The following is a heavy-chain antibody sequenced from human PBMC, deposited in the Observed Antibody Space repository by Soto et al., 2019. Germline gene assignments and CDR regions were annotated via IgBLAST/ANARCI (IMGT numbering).Heavy chain of an antibody. CDR1: GASISNGYYS. J-gene: IGHJ4*02. CDR3: ARGPSGDKVDY. Sequence: QVQLQEPGPRLVEPSHTLSLTCTVSGASISNGYYSWSCIRQSPGTGLEWIGHIHSGGTTYSNPSLRSRLTISVDLSKNQFSLKLSSLTAADTAVYYSARGPSGDKVDYWGQGTLVTVSS. V-gene: IGHV4-30-4*01. CDR2: IHSGGTT. D-gene: IGHD1-26*01.